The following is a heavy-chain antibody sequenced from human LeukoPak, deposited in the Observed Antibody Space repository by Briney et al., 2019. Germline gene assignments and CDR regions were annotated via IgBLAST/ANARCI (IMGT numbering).Heavy chain of an antibody. V-gene: IGHV4-34*01. Sequence: SETLSLTCAVYGGSFSGYYWSWIRQPPGKGLEWIGEINHSGSTNYNPSLKSRVTISVDASKNQFSLKLSSVTAADTAVYYCARFSAAIRCTTYYYGMDVWGQGTTVTVSS. CDR2: INHSGST. J-gene: IGHJ6*02. CDR3: ARFSAAIRCTTYYYGMDV. D-gene: IGHD2-2*02. CDR1: GGSFSGYY.